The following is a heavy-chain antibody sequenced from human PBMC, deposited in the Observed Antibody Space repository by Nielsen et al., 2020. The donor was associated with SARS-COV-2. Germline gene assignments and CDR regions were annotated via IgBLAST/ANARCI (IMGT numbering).Heavy chain of an antibody. CDR1: GFTFSSYA. CDR3: ARTDPGVPT. V-gene: IGHV3-9*01. J-gene: IGHJ5*02. CDR2: ISWNSGSI. D-gene: IGHD7-27*01. Sequence: SLKISCAASGFTFSSYAMHWVRQAPGKGLEWVSGISWNSGSIGYADSVKGRFTISRDNAKNSLYLQMNSLRAEDTALYYCARTDPGVPTWGQGTLVTVSS.